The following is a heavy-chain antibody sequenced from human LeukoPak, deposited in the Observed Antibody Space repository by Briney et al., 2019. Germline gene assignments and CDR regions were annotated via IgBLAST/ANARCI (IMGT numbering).Heavy chain of an antibody. D-gene: IGHD2-15*01. Sequence: GGSLRLSCAASGFTFSSYAMSWVRQAPGKGLEWVSAISGSGGSTYYAVSVKGRFTISRDNSKNTLYLQMNSLRAEDTAVYYCAKEDLIVVVVAATRGAFDIWGQGTMVTVSS. CDR2: ISGSGGST. V-gene: IGHV3-23*01. CDR1: GFTFSSYA. J-gene: IGHJ3*02. CDR3: AKEDLIVVVVAATRGAFDI.